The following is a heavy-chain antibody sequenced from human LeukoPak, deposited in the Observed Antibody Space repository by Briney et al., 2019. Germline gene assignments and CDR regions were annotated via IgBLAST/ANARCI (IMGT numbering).Heavy chain of an antibody. CDR1: GFNFSNNY. V-gene: IGHV3-53*01. CDR2: IYRGGST. D-gene: IGHD6-13*01. J-gene: IGHJ4*02. CDR3: ARDRGAAAGN. Sequence: GGSLRLSCAASGFNFSNNYMNWVRQAPGKGLEWVSVIYRGGSTYYADSVKGRFTMSRDNSKNTVYLQMDSLRAEDTAVYYCARDRGAAAGNWGQGTLVTVSS.